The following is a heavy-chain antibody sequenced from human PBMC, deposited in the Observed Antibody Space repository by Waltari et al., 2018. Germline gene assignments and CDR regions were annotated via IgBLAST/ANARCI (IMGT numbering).Heavy chain of an antibody. J-gene: IGHJ2*01. CDR2: ISSSSSYI. CDR3: ARDGGSYYDWYFDL. Sequence: EVQLVESGGGLVKPGGSLRLSCAASGFTFSSYSMNWVRQAPGKGLEWVSAISSSSSYIYYADSVKGRFTISRDNAKNSLYLQMNSLRAEDTAVYYCARDGGSYYDWYFDLWGRGTLVTVSS. CDR1: GFTFSSYS. D-gene: IGHD1-26*01. V-gene: IGHV3-21*01.